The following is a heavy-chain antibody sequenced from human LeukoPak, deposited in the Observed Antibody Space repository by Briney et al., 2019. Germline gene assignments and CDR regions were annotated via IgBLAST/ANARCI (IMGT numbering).Heavy chain of an antibody. CDR1: GFTFSDYW. D-gene: IGHD5-12*01. Sequence: PGGSLRLSCAASGFTFSDYWMHWVRQAPGKGLVWVSRISSDGSRVTYADSVKGRFTISRDNAKNTLYLQMNSLRAEDTAVYYCARGPSGYHNTGGQGTLVTVSS. V-gene: IGHV3-74*01. J-gene: IGHJ4*02. CDR2: ISSDGSRV. CDR3: ARGPSGYHNT.